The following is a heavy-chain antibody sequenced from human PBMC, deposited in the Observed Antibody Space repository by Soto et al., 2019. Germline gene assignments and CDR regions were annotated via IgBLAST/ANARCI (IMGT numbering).Heavy chain of an antibody. D-gene: IGHD6-6*01. CDR1: GYTFTAYY. V-gene: IGHV1-2*02. Sequence: ASVKVSCKASGYTFTAYYMHGVLQAPGQGLEWMGWVNPNSGGTNYAQKFQGRVAMTRDTSITTAYMELSRLRSDDTAVYYCARSIAARRTVDYWGQGTLVTVSS. CDR2: VNPNSGGT. CDR3: ARSIAARRTVDY. J-gene: IGHJ4*01.